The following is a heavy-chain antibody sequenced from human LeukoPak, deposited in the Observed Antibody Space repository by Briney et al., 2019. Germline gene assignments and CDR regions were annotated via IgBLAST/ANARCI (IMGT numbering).Heavy chain of an antibody. V-gene: IGHV3-73*01. CDR2: IRSKANSYAT. CDR3: TKRLCSGGSCYFDY. Sequence: GGSLRLSCAASGFTFSGSAMHWVRQASGKGLEWVGRIRSKANSYATAYAASVKGRFTASRDDSKNTAYLQMNSLKTEDTAVYYCTKRLCSGGSCYFDYWGQGTLVTVSS. J-gene: IGHJ4*02. CDR1: GFTFSGSA. D-gene: IGHD2-15*01.